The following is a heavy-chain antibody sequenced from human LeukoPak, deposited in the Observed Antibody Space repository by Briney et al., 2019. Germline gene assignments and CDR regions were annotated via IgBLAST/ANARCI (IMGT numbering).Heavy chain of an antibody. CDR1: GYSFTTYW. J-gene: IGHJ4*02. Sequence: GESLKISCKGSGYSFTTYWIGWVRQMPGKGLEWMGIIYPGDSDTRYSPSFQGQVTISADRSISTAYLQWNSLRASDTAIYYFSKTPGGGPSSYFDYWGQGTLVTVSS. V-gene: IGHV5-51*01. D-gene: IGHD2-2*01. CDR3: SKTPGGGPSSYFDY. CDR2: IYPGDSDT.